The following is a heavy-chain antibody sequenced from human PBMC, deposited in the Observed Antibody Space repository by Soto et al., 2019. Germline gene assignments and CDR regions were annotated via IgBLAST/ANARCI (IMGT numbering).Heavy chain of an antibody. Sequence: SQTLSLTCAITGDSVSSDSAGWSWVRQSPSRGLEWLGRTYYRSKWYYEYAVSVRGRITINPDTSKNQYSLQLNSVTPEDTAVYFCARGEQYSGRIFDYWGQGTLVTVSS. CDR1: GDSVSSDSAG. V-gene: IGHV6-1*01. CDR2: TYYRSKWYY. CDR3: ARGEQYSGRIFDY. J-gene: IGHJ4*01. D-gene: IGHD1-26*01.